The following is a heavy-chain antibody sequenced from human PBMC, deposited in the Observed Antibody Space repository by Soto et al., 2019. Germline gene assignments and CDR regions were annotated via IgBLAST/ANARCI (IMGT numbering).Heavy chain of an antibody. Sequence: QVQLVESGGGLVKPEGSLRLSCAASGFSFSDYYMSWIRQAPGEGLEWVSYISRGGSTIYYADSVKGRFTISRDNAKNSLYLQMNSLRAEDTAVYYCARVPLTGYYFDYWGQGTLVTVSS. J-gene: IGHJ4*02. CDR3: ARVPLTGYYFDY. CDR1: GFSFSDYY. V-gene: IGHV3-11*01. CDR2: ISRGGSTI. D-gene: IGHD3-9*01.